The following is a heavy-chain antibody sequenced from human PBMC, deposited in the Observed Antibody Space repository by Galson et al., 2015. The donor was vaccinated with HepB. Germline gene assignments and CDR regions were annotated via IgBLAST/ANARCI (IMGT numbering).Heavy chain of an antibody. V-gene: IGHV3-21*01. Sequence: SLRLSCAASGFTFSLYSMNWVRQAPGKGLEWVSSISGGSTYIHYADSVKGRFTISRDNAKKSLYLQMNSLRADDTAVYYCATSGDSSGWYELTYWGQGAPVTVSS. CDR1: GFTFSLYS. J-gene: IGHJ4*02. CDR2: ISGGSTYI. CDR3: ATSGDSSGWYELTY. D-gene: IGHD6-19*01.